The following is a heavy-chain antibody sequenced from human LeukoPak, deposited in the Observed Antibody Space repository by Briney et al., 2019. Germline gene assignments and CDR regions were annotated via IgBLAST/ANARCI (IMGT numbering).Heavy chain of an antibody. CDR3: TRVYGSGRYYSWFDP. CDR1: GFIFGDYA. Sequence: GGSLRLSCTASGFIFGDYAMSWVRQAPGKGLEWVGFIRSKGSEYAASVKGRFTISRDDSKSIAYLQMNSLRTEDTAVYYCTRVYGSGRYYSWFDPWGQGTLVTVSS. D-gene: IGHD1-26*01. V-gene: IGHV3-49*04. J-gene: IGHJ5*02. CDR2: IRSKGS.